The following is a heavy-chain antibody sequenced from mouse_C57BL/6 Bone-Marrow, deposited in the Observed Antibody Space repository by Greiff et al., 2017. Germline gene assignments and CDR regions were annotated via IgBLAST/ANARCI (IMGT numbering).Heavy chain of an antibody. Sequence: VQLQQSGAELVRPGASVTLSCKASGYTFTDYEMRWVKQTPVHGLEWIGAIDPENGGTSYNQKFKGKAILTADKSSSTAYMELRSLTSEDSAVYYCTRSPPRYDYGADWGQGTLVTVSA. V-gene: IGHV1-15*01. J-gene: IGHJ3*01. CDR1: GYTFTDYE. CDR2: IDPENGGT. D-gene: IGHD2-4*01. CDR3: TRSPPRYDYGAD.